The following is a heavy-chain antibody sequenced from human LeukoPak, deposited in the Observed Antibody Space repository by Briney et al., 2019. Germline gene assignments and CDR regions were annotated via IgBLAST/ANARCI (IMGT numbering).Heavy chain of an antibody. CDR1: GGTFSSYA. V-gene: IGHV1-69*06. D-gene: IGHD3-22*01. CDR3: ARWTQDSSGYYAAAVDY. CDR2: IIPIFGTA. J-gene: IGHJ4*02. Sequence: ASVKVSCKASGGTFSSYAISWVRQAPGQGLERMGGIIPIFGTANYAQKFQGRVTITADKSTSTAYMELSSLRSEDTAVFYCARWTQDSSGYYAAAVDYWGQGTLVTVSS.